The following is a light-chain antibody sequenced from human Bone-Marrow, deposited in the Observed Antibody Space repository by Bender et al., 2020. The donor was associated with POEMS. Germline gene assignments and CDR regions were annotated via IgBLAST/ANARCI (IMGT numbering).Light chain of an antibody. V-gene: IGLV2-14*01. CDR3: SSYGGSITFVV. Sequence: QSALTQPASVSGSPGQSITISCTGTSSDVGGYNFVSWYQQRPGKVPKLVLYEVSNRPAGISNRFSGSKSGNTASLTISGLQAEDEGDYYCSSYGGSITFVVFGGGTKLTVL. CDR1: SSDVGGYNF. CDR2: EVS. J-gene: IGLJ2*01.